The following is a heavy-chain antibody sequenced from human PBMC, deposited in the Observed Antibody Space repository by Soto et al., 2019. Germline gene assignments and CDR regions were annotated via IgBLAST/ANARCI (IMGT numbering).Heavy chain of an antibody. J-gene: IGHJ5*02. V-gene: IGHV4-4*02. D-gene: IGHD3-16*01. CDR3: ARDKATVGGYNLYDP. CDR2: IYHSGST. Sequence: QVQLLESGPGLVKPSETLSLICTVSGGSIRRSHWWSWVRQPPGKGLERIGEIYHSGSTNLDPSLKSRVTFSVDKSNNQFSLKLTSVTAADTAVYYCARDKATVGGYNLYDPWGQGILVTVSS. CDR1: GGSIRRSHW.